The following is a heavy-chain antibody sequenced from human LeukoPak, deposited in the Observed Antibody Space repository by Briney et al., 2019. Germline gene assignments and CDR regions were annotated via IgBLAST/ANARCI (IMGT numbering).Heavy chain of an antibody. Sequence: ASVKVSCKASGGTFSSYAISWVRQAPGQGLEWMGGIIPIFGTANYAQKFQGRVTITADKSTSTAYMELSSLRSEDTAVYYCARVGGGYGGNSGYFDYWGQGTLVTVSS. CDR2: IIPIFGTA. CDR1: GGTFSSYA. CDR3: ARVGGGYGGNSGYFDY. J-gene: IGHJ4*02. V-gene: IGHV1-69*06. D-gene: IGHD4-23*01.